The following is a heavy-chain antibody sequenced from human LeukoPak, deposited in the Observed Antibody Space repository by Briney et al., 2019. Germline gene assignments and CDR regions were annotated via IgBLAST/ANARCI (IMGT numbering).Heavy chain of an antibody. CDR2: INPSGGST. V-gene: IGHV1-46*01. J-gene: IGHJ6*02. CDR1: GYTFTSYY. D-gene: IGHD3-10*01. CDR3: ARDSRSSMVYYYYGMDV. Sequence: ASVKVSCKASGYTFTSYYMHWVRQAQGEGLERMGIINPSGGSTSYAQKFQGRVTMTRDTSTSTVYMELSSLRSEDTAVYYCARDSRSSMVYYYYGMDVWGQGTTVTVSS.